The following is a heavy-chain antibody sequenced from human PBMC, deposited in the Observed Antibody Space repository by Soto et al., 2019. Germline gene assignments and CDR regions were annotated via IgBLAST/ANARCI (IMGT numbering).Heavy chain of an antibody. CDR1: GGSISSSSYY. D-gene: IGHD2-8*02. CDR3: ARDKITGLFDY. CDR2: IYYSGST. J-gene: IGHJ4*02. Sequence: PSDTLSLTCTVSGGSISSSSYYWGWIRQPPGKGLEWIGSIYYSGSTNYNPSLKSRVTISVDTSKNQFSLKPTSVTAADTAVYYCARDKITGLFDYWGQGTLVTVSS. V-gene: IGHV4-39*07.